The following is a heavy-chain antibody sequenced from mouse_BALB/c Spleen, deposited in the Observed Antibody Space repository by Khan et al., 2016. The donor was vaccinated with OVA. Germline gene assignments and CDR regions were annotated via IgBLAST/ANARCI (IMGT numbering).Heavy chain of an antibody. D-gene: IGHD6-1*01. Sequence: QVQLQQPGAELVKPGASVKLSCKASGYTFTSYWMHWVKQRTGQGLEWIGEINPSNGRTNYNEKFKSKATLTVDKSSSTAYMQLSSPTSEDSAVYYSARVITRDYWGQGTTLTVSS. J-gene: IGHJ2*01. CDR2: INPSNGRT. V-gene: IGHV1S81*02. CDR3: ARVITRDY. CDR1: GYTFTSYW.